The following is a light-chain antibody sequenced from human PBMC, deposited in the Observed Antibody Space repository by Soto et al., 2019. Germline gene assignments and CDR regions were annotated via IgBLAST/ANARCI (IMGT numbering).Light chain of an antibody. J-gene: IGKJ3*01. CDR1: LTVATN. CDR2: YAS. V-gene: IGKV3-15*01. CDR3: QHYNNWPPGAT. Sequence: DIVMTQSPATLSVSPGERATLSCRASLTVATNLAWYQQKPDKAPKLLIYYASTRTTGIPARFSGSGSVKEFTLTISSVQPEDYAVYYCQHYNNWPPGATFGPGTKVEIK.